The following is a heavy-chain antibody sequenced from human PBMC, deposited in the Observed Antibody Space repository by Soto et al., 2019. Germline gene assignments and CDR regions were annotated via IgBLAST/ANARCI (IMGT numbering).Heavy chain of an antibody. J-gene: IGHJ6*02. CDR2: ISAYNGNT. V-gene: IGHV1-18*01. CDR1: GYTFTGDG. CDR3: ARVGRRAGYSYGYRYYYYGMDV. D-gene: IGHD5-18*01. Sequence: APVKVSCKASGYTFTGDGISWWRQAHGQGLEWMGWISAYNGNTNYAQKLQGRVTMTTDTSTSTAYTELRSLRSDDTAVYYCARVGRRAGYSYGYRYYYYGMDVWGQGTTVTVSS.